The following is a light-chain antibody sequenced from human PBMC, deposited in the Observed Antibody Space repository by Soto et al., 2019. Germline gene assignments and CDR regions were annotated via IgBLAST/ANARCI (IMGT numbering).Light chain of an antibody. CDR3: QQYGSSPRT. CDR2: GAS. V-gene: IGKV3-15*01. CDR1: QSVSGK. J-gene: IGKJ1*01. Sequence: EIVMTQSPATLSVSPGEGATLSCRASQSVSGKLAWYQQKPGQAPRLLIYGASTRATGIPARFSGSGSGTEFTLIISSLQSEDSAVYYCQQYGSSPRTFGQGTKVDIK.